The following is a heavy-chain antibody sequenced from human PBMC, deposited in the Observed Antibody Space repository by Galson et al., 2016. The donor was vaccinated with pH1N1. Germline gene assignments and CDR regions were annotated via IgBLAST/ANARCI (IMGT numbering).Heavy chain of an antibody. Sequence: SLRLSCAASGFTFRSYAMHWVRQAPGKGLEWVASISFDGTYKYYVDSVKGRFSISRDQSKNTVFLQLTSLRNEDTALYYCARERNAWHFDYWGKGTLVLVSS. D-gene: IGHD3-3*02. CDR1: GFTFRSYA. CDR2: ISFDGTYK. J-gene: IGHJ4*02. CDR3: ARERNAWHFDY. V-gene: IGHV3-30*04.